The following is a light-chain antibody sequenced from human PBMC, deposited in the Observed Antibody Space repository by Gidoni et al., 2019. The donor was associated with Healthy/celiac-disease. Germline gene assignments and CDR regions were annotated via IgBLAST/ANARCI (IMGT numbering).Light chain of an antibody. V-gene: IGKV1-9*01. J-gene: IGKJ3*01. CDR2: AAS. CDR1: QGISSY. Sequence: DIQLTPSPSFLSASVGDRVTITCRASQGISSYLAWYQQKTGKAPKLLIYAASTLQSGVPSRFSGSGSGTEFTLTISSLQPEDFATYYCQQLNSYPRSFGPGTKVDIK. CDR3: QQLNSYPRS.